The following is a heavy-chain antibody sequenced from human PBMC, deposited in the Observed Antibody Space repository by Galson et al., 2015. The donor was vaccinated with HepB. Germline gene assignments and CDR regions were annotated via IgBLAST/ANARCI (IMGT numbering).Heavy chain of an antibody. CDR2: IDNGKGRT. CDR1: GFTFNSFW. J-gene: IGHJ6*02. CDR3: AALGGTYYMDV. Sequence: SLRLSCAVSGFTFNSFWIHWVRQVPGKGLVWVSGIDNGKGRTTYADSVKGRFTISRDNAKNTVSLQMRSLRAEDTAVYFCAALGGTYYMDVWGQGTTVTVSS. D-gene: IGHD1-26*01. V-gene: IGHV3-74*03.